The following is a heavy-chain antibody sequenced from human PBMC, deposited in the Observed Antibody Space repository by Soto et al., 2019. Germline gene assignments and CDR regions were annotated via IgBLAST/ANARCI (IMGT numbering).Heavy chain of an antibody. CDR1: GYTFTSYG. CDR3: ARDYRTDYYDSSPMCY. V-gene: IGHV1-18*01. D-gene: IGHD3-22*01. CDR2: ISAYNGNT. Sequence: AASVKVSCKASGYTFTSYGISWVRQAPGQGLEWMGWISAYNGNTNYAQKLQGRVTMTTDTSTSTAYMELRSLRSDDTAVYYCARDYRTDYYDSSPMCYWGQGTLVTVSS. J-gene: IGHJ4*02.